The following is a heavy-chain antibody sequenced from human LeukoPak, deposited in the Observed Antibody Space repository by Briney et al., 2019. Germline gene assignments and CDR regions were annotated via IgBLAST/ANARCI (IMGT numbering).Heavy chain of an antibody. CDR3: ASDLGYSSSWYPFDI. V-gene: IGHV3-53*01. CDR1: GFTVSSNY. J-gene: IGHJ3*02. D-gene: IGHD6-13*01. CDR2: IYSGGST. Sequence: GGSLRLSCAASGFTVSSNYMSWVRQAPGKGLEWVSVIYSGGSTYYADSVKGRFTISRDNSKNTLYLQMNSLRAEDTAVYYCASDLGYSSSWYPFDIWAKGQWSPSLQ.